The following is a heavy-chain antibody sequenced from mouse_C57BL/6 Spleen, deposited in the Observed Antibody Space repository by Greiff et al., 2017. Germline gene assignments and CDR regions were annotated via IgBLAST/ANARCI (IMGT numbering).Heavy chain of an antibody. Sequence: EVMLVESGPGMVKPSQSLSLTCTVTGYSITSGYDWHWIRHFPGNKLEWMGYISYSGSTNYNPSLKSRISITHDTSKNHFFLKLNSVTTEDTATYYCASSTTVVPFDYWGQGTTLTVSS. J-gene: IGHJ2*01. D-gene: IGHD1-1*01. V-gene: IGHV3-1*01. CDR2: ISYSGST. CDR1: GYSITSGYD. CDR3: ASSTTVVPFDY.